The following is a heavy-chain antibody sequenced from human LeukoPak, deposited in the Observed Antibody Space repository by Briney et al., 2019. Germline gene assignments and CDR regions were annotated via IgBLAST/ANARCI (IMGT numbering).Heavy chain of an antibody. D-gene: IGHD3-22*01. CDR3: ANHARGDDSSGYYYY. CDR2: ISGSGGST. CDR1: GFTFSNYD. V-gene: IGHV3-23*01. J-gene: IGHJ4*02. Sequence: GGSLRLSCAVSGFTFSNYDMNWVRQAPEKGLEWVSTISGSGGSTYYADSVKGRFTISRDNSKNTLYLQMNSLRAEDTAVYYCANHARGDDSSGYYYYWGQGTLVTVSS.